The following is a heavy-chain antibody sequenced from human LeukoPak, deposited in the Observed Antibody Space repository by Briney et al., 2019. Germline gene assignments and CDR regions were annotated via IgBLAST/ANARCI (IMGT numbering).Heavy chain of an antibody. D-gene: IGHD6-13*01. CDR2: ISSSSSYI. V-gene: IGHV3-21*01. Sequence: PGGSLRLSCAASGFTFSSYSMNWVRQAPGKGLEWVSSISSSSSYIYYADSMKGRFTISRDNAKNSLYLQMNSLRAEDTAVYYCARKTSGTLLFDYWGQGTLVTVSS. J-gene: IGHJ4*02. CDR1: GFTFSSYS. CDR3: ARKTSGTLLFDY.